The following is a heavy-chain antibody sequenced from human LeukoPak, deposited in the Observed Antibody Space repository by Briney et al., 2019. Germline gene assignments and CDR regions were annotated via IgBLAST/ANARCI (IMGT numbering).Heavy chain of an antibody. CDR2: IRYDGSNK. CDR1: GFTFSSYG. Sequence: GGSLRLSCAASGFTFSSYGMHWVRQAPGKGLEWVAFIRYDGSNKYYADSVKGRFTISRDNSKNTLYLQMNSLRAEDTAVYYCAKDLVAAAGPFNYYYGMDVWGQGTTVTVSS. V-gene: IGHV3-30*02. CDR3: AKDLVAAAGPFNYYYGMDV. J-gene: IGHJ6*02. D-gene: IGHD6-13*01.